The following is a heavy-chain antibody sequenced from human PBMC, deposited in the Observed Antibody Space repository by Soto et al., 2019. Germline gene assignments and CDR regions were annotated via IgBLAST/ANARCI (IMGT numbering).Heavy chain of an antibody. CDR1: GFTFSSYA. D-gene: IGHD3-9*01. J-gene: IGHJ4*02. V-gene: IGHV3-23*01. CDR2: ISGSGDST. CDR3: EKDYDILTGES. Sequence: EVQLLESGGGLVQPGGSLGLSCTASGFTFSSYAMSWVRQAPGKGLEWISVISGSGDSTYYADSVKGRFTISKNNSKSTLYLQMNSLRAEDTAVYYCEKDYDILTGESGGQGTLVTVSS.